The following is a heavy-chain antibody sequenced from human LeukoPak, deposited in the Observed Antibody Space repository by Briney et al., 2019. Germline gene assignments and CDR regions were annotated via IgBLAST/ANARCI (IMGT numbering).Heavy chain of an antibody. V-gene: IGHV3-23*01. CDR1: GFTFSSYA. D-gene: IGHD6-19*01. CDR2: ISGSGGST. CDR3: AKFFSSSSLGSSGWYLPYYFDY. Sequence: GGSLRLSCAASGFTFSSYAMSWVRQAPGKGLEWVSAISGSGGSTYYADSVKGRFTISRDNSQNTLYLQMNSLGAEDTAVYYCAKFFSSSSLGSSGWYLPYYFDYWGQGTLVTVSS. J-gene: IGHJ4*02.